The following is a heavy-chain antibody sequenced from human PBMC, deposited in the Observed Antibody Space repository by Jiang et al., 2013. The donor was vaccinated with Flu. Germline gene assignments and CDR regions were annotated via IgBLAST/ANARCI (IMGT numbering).Heavy chain of an antibody. D-gene: IGHD6-19*01. CDR1: GGSISSSSYY. Sequence: SGSGLVKPSETLSLTCTVSGGSISSSSYYWGWIRQPPGKGLEWIGNIYYSGSTYYNPSLKSRVTMSLDTSKNQFSLKLSSVTAADTAVYLCARLRGDAVAGWFDPWGQGTLVTVSS. J-gene: IGHJ5*02. CDR2: IYYSGST. V-gene: IGHV4-39*01. CDR3: ARLRGDAVAGWFDP.